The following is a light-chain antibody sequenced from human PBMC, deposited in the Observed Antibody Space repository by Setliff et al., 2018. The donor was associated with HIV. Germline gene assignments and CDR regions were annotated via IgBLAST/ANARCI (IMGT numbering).Light chain of an antibody. J-gene: IGLJ3*02. CDR1: RSNIGTNT. V-gene: IGLV1-44*01. CDR3: AAWDDSLNGSWV. Sequence: QSVLTQPPSASGTPGQRVTISCSGSRSNIGTNTVNWYQQLPGTAPKLLIFSNNQRPSGVPDRFSGSKSGTSASLAISGLQSEDEADYYCAAWDDSLNGSWVFGGGT. CDR2: SNN.